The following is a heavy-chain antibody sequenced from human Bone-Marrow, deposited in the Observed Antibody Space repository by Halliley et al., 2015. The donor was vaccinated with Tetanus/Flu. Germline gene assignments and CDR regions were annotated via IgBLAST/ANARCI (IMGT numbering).Heavy chain of an antibody. Sequence: GNNIYYGDSVKGRFTISRDNNRDSLYLQMNSLRNEDTALYYCVKDRGYNYGYEGIYYFYHGMDVWGPGTTVTVSS. J-gene: IGHJ6*02. D-gene: IGHD2-15*01. V-gene: IGHV3-43*01. CDR2: GNNI. CDR3: VKDRGYNYGYEGIYYFYHGMDV.